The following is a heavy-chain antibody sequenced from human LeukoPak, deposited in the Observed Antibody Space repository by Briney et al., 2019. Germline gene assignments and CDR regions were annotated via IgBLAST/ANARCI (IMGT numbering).Heavy chain of an antibody. CDR2: INTNTGNP. D-gene: IGHD2-15*01. J-gene: IGHJ4*02. V-gene: IGHV7-4-1*02. Sequence: GASVKVSCKASGNTFTRYGMNWVRQAPGQGLKWMGWINTNTGNPTYAQGFTGRFVFSLDTSVSTAYLRISSLKAEDTAVYYCARGTCSGGSCSYAYWGQGTLVTVSS. CDR1: GNTFTRYG. CDR3: ARGTCSGGSCSYAY.